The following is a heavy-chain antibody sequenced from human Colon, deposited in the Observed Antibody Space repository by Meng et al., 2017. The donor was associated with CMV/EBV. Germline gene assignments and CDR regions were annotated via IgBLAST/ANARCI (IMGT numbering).Heavy chain of an antibody. J-gene: IGHJ4*02. Sequence: GESLKISCAASGFTFSSYAMAWVRLAPGKGLEWVSAISASGATTYYSGSVQGRFTISRDNSKNTVYLFMHSLRAEDTALYYCAKDRLAAADRGYFDSWGQGMLVTVSS. CDR2: ISASGATT. V-gene: IGHV3-23*01. CDR1: GFTFSSYA. D-gene: IGHD6-13*01. CDR3: AKDRLAAADRGYFDS.